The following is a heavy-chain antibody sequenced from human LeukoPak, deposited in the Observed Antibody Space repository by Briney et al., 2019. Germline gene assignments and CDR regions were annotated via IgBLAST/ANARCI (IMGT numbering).Heavy chain of an antibody. J-gene: IGHJ4*02. V-gene: IGHV5-51*01. CDR1: GYSFTSYW. D-gene: IGHD3-3*01. Sequence: GESLKISCKGSGYSFTSYWIGWVRQVPGKGLEWMGIIYPGDSDTRYSPSFQGQVTISVDKSISTAYLQWSSLKASDTAMYYCARQGDFWSGYYTSADYWGQGTLVTVSS. CDR2: IYPGDSDT. CDR3: ARQGDFWSGYYTSADY.